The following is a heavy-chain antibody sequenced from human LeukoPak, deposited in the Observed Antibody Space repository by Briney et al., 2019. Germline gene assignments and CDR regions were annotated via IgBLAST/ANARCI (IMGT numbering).Heavy chain of an antibody. J-gene: IGHJ4*02. CDR1: GYSFTSYW. D-gene: IGHD4-17*01. CDR3: ARLDYGDDFDY. V-gene: IGHV5-10-1*01. Sequence: GESLKISCKGSGYSFTSYWISWVSQMPGRGLEWMGRIDPSDSYTNFSPSFQGHVTISADKSISTAYLQWSSLKASDTAMYYCARLDYGDDFDYWGQGTLVTVSS. CDR2: IDPSDSYT.